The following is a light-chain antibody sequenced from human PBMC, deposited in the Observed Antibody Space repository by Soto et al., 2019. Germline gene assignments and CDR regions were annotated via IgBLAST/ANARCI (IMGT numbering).Light chain of an antibody. CDR2: AAS. CDR3: QQSDFTPLT. V-gene: IGKV1-39*01. J-gene: IGKJ4*01. CDR1: QNISTN. Sequence: DIQMTQSPSSLSASIGDRVTITCRASQNISTNLNWYQQGPGKAPKLLIYAASSLQSGVPSRFSASGSGTDFTLTISSLQPEDFATYYCQQSDFTPLTFGGGTKVGIK.